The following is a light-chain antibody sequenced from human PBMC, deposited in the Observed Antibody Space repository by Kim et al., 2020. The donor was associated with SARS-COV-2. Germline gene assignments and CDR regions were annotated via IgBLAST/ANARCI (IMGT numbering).Light chain of an antibody. Sequence: GSPGQSITISCTGTSSDVGGYNYVSWYQQHPGKAPKLMIYDVSNRPSGVSNRFAGFKSGNTASLTISGLQAEDEADYYCSSYTSSSTWVFGGGTQLTVL. V-gene: IGLV2-14*03. CDR2: DVS. J-gene: IGLJ3*02. CDR1: SSDVGGYNY. CDR3: SSYTSSSTWV.